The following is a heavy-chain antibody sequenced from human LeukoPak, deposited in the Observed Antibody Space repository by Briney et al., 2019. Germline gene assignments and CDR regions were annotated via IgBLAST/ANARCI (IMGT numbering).Heavy chain of an antibody. D-gene: IGHD2-15*01. CDR1: VGSINSGTYY. Sequence: SETLSLTCTVSVGSINSGTYYWGWIRQAPGRGLEWIGSIYYTGTTSYNPSLKSRLTLSLDMPKNQFSLNLRSVTAADTAVYYCARARMGGAYYFDYWGQGTLVTVSS. J-gene: IGHJ4*02. CDR3: ARARMGGAYYFDY. CDR2: IYYTGTT. V-gene: IGHV4-39*07.